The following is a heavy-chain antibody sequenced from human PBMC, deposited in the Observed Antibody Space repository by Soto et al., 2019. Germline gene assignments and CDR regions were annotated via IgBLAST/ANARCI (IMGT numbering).Heavy chain of an antibody. V-gene: IGHV4-31*03. CDR3: ATTNYYDRSGTFDP. CDR2: IYDSGST. D-gene: IGHD3-22*01. J-gene: IGHJ5*02. CDR1: ARSIISGRCY. Sequence: SVALNSLVCARSIISGRCYWSGIRQHPGNGLESIGYIYDSGSTYYNPALKSRVTISVDTSKNQCSLKLSSVTDADSAVYDCATTNYYDRSGTFDPWGQGTLVTVSS.